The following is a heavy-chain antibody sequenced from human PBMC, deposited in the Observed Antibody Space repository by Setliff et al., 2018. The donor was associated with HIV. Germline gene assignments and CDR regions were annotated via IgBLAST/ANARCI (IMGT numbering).Heavy chain of an antibody. Sequence: PGGSLRLSCAASGFTFSSYSMNWVRQAPGKGLEWVSSISSSSSYIYYADSVKGRFTISRDNAKNSLYLQMNSLRAEDTAVYYCARGNDGNDILTGSFYYYYMDVWGKGTTVTVSS. CDR2: ISSSSSYI. J-gene: IGHJ6*03. CDR1: GFTFSSYS. V-gene: IGHV3-21*01. CDR3: ARGNDGNDILTGSFYYYYMDV. D-gene: IGHD3-9*01.